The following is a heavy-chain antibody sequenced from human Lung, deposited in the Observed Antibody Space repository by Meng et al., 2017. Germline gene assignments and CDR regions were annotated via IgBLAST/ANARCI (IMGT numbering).Heavy chain of an antibody. CDR1: GGSISSSY. CDR2: INHGGST. D-gene: IGHD3-10*01. J-gene: IGHJ4*02. Sequence: QRHLQLWGRGLVKPSENRSLTGACYGGSISSSYWGWIRQSPAKGLEWIGKINHGGSTNYNPSLESRVTISVDTPKNQLSLRLTSMTVADTAVYYCARERHSTIIRGVIDFWGQGALVTVSS. CDR3: ARERHSTIIRGVIDF. V-gene: IGHV4-34*01.